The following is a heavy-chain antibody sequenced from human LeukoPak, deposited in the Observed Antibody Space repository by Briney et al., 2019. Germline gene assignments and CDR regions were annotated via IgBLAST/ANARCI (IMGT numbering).Heavy chain of an antibody. CDR2: VSAYDGNT. CDR3: ARIFAGDSDILPGNYIGDY. J-gene: IGHJ4*02. Sequence: GASVKVSCKASGYTFTNSGISWVRQAPGQGLEWMGWVSAYDGNTNYAQKLQGRPTMTTDRSTSTAYMELRSLRSDDTAMYYCARIFAGDSDILPGNYIGDYWGQGTWSPSPQ. V-gene: IGHV1-18*01. CDR1: GYTFTNSG. D-gene: IGHD3-9*01.